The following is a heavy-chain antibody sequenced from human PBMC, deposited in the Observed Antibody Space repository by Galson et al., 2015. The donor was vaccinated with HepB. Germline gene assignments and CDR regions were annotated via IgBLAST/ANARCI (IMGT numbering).Heavy chain of an antibody. CDR1: GGSISSYY. D-gene: IGHD1-26*01. Sequence: TLSLTCTVSGGSISSYYWSWIRQPPGKGLEWIGYIYYSGSTNYNPSLKSRVTISVDTSKNQFSLKLSSVTAADTAVYYCARVAEPSPLGIRRYSGSYYDYYYYMDVWGKGTTVTVSS. V-gene: IGHV4-59*01. J-gene: IGHJ6*03. CDR3: ARVAEPSPLGIRRYSGSYYDYYYYMDV. CDR2: IYYSGST.